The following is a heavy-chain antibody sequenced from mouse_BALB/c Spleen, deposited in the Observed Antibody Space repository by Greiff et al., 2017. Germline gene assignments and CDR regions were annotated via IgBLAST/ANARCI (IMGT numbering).Heavy chain of an antibody. CDR3: ARRSRTWFAY. CDR1: GYAFTNYL. Sequence: QVQLKESGAELVRPGTSVKVSCKASGYAFTNYLIEWVKQRPGQGLEWIGVINPGSGGTNYNEKFKGKATLTADKSSSTAYMQLSSLTSDDSAVYFCARRSRTWFAYWGQGTLVTVSA. J-gene: IGHJ3*01. V-gene: IGHV1-54*03. CDR2: INPGSGGT. D-gene: IGHD1-1*01.